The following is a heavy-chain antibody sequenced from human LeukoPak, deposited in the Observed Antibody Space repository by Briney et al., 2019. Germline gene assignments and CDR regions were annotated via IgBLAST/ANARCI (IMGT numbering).Heavy chain of an antibody. J-gene: IGHJ5*02. V-gene: IGHV4-39*07. CDR2: VYYSGST. D-gene: IGHD3-22*01. CDR1: GGSITSGSYY. Sequence: PSETLSLTCTVSGGSITSGSYYWGWIRQPPGKGLEWIGSVYYSGSTHYTPSLKSRVTISVDTSKNQFSLKLSSVTAADTAVYYCARDGKPMAKKYYYDSSGPPSAWGQGTLVTVSS. CDR3: ARDGKPMAKKYYYDSSGPPSA.